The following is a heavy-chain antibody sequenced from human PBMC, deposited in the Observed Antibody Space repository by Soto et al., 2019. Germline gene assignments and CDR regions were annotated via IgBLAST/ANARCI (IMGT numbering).Heavy chain of an antibody. V-gene: IGHV3-66*01. CDR1: GFSVNDNY. CDR3: TRDSSYYGAGRGVLDY. CDR2: MYSGGTT. J-gene: IGHJ4*02. D-gene: IGHD3-10*01. Sequence: GGSLRLSCAVSGFSVNDNYMSWVRQAPGKGPEWVSVMYSGGTTDYADSVRGRFTVSRDTSRNTPYLQMNSLRAEDTALYYCTRDSSYYGAGRGVLDYWGQGTLVTVSS.